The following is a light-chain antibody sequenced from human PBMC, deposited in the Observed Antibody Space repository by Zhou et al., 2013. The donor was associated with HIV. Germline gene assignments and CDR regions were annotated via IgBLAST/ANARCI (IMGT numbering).Light chain of an antibody. CDR3: MQALQTPYA. Sequence: VMTQTPHSLSVTPGEPASISCRSSRSLLHTNGYTYLDWYLQRPGQSPRLLVYLGSNRTPGVPDRFSGSGSGTDFTLNISRVEAEDVGIYYCMQALQTPYAFGQGTKLEIK. J-gene: IGKJ2*01. CDR1: RSLLHTNGYTY. V-gene: IGKV2-28*01. CDR2: LGS.